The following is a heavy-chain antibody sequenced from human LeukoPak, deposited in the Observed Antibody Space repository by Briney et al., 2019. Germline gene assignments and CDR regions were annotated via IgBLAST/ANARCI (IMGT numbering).Heavy chain of an antibody. CDR3: ARQPITMVRGVIVRVWYFDL. V-gene: IGHV4-59*08. J-gene: IGHJ2*01. CDR1: GGSISSYY. D-gene: IGHD3-10*01. CDR2: IYYSGST. Sequence: PSETLSLTCTVSGGSISSYYWSWIRQPPGKGLEWIGYIYYSGSTNYNPSLKSRVTISVDTSKNQFSLKLSSVTAADTAVCYCARQPITMVRGVIVRVWYFDLWGRGTLVTVSS.